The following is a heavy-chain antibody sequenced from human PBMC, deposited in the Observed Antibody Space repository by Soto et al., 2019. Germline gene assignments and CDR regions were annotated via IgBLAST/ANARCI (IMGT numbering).Heavy chain of an antibody. V-gene: IGHV4-34*01. CDR2: INHSGST. CDR1: GGSFSGYY. CDR3: ARDVDTAMVGYYYYGMDV. Sequence: PSETLSLTCAVYGGSFSGYYWSWIRQPPGKGLEWIGEINHSGSTNYNPSLKSRVTISVDTSKNQFSLKLSSVTAADTAVYYCARDVDTAMVGYYYYGMDVWGQGTTVTVSS. J-gene: IGHJ6*02. D-gene: IGHD5-18*01.